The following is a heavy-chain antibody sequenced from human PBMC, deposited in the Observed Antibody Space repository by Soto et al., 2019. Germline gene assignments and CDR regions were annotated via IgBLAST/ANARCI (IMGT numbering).Heavy chain of an antibody. CDR3: ARVISGGDCYSGNYYYYGMDV. V-gene: IGHV3-66*03. Sequence: GESLRLSCAASGFTVSSNYMSWVRQAPGKGLEWVSVIYSCGSTYYADSVKGRFTISRDNSKNTLYLQMNSLRAEDTAVYYCARVISGGDCYSGNYYYYGMDVWGQGTTVTVSS. CDR2: IYSCGST. CDR1: GFTVSSNY. D-gene: IGHD2-21*02. J-gene: IGHJ6*02.